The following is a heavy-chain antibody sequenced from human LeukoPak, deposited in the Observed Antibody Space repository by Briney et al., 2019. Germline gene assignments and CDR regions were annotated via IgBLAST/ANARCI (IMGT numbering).Heavy chain of an antibody. CDR1: GGSISSSSYY. Sequence: SETLSLTCTVSGGSISSSSYYWGWIRQPPGKGPEWIGSIYYSGSTYYNPSLKSRVTISVDTSKNQFSLKLSSVTAADTAVYYCARQGTDSSSWYNYWGQGTLVTVSS. CDR2: IYYSGST. J-gene: IGHJ4*02. CDR3: ARQGTDSSSWYNY. D-gene: IGHD6-13*01. V-gene: IGHV4-39*01.